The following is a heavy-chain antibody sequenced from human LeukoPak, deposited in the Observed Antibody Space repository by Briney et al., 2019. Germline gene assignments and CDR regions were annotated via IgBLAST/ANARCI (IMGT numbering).Heavy chain of an antibody. CDR2: ISGYNGHS. J-gene: IGHJ4*02. Sequence: ASVKVSCKASGYTFTSYGINWVRQAPGQGLEWMGWISGYNGHSKYVQKMQGRVTMTTDTSTNTAYMELRSLRSDNTAVYYCARGPGIDVAGVFDYWGQGNLVTVSS. D-gene: IGHD6-19*01. CDR1: GYTFTSYG. V-gene: IGHV1-18*04. CDR3: ARGPGIDVAGVFDY.